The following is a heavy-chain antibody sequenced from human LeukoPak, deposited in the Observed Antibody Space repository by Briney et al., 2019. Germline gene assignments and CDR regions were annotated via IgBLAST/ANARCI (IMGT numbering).Heavy chain of an antibody. CDR2: ISYDGSNK. V-gene: IGHV3-30*18. J-gene: IGHJ4*02. D-gene: IGHD3-9*01. Sequence: GGSLRLSCAASGFTFSSYGMHWVRQAPGKGLEWVAVISYDGSNKYYADSVKGRFTISRDNSKNTLYLQMNSLRAEDTAVYYCAKDPHYDILTGYYKDWGQGTLVTVSS. CDR3: AKDPHYDILTGYYKD. CDR1: GFTFSSYG.